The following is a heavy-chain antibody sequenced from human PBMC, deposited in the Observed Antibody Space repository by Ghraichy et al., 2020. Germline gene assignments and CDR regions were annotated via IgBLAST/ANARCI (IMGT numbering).Heavy chain of an antibody. D-gene: IGHD3-10*01. J-gene: IGHJ4*02. CDR1: GFTFSHHG. V-gene: IGHV3-30*18. Sequence: GGSLRLSCEASGFTFSHHGMHWVRQAPGKGLEWVAVVSSAGSVTYYADSVKGRFTISRDNAKNSLYLQMNSLRTEDTAVYCCAKEGSLGVYSFDFWGQGTLVTVSS. CDR3: AKEGSLGVYSFDF. CDR2: VSSAGSVT.